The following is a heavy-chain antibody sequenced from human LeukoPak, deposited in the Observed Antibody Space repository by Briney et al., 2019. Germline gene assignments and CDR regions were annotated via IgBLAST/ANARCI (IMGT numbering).Heavy chain of an antibody. CDR2: INHSGST. V-gene: IGHV4-34*01. D-gene: IGHD6-19*01. CDR1: GGSFSGYY. J-gene: IGHJ1*01. Sequence: SETLSLTCAVYGGSFSGYYWSWIRQPPGKGLEWIGEINHSGSTNYNPSLKSRVTISVDTSKNQFSLKLSSVTAADTAVYYCARGYSAAGLFQHWGQGTLVTVSS. CDR3: ARGYSAAGLFQH.